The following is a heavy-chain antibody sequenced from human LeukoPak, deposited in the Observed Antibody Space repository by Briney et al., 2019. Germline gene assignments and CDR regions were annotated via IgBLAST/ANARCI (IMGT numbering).Heavy chain of an antibody. D-gene: IGHD6-13*01. CDR1: GYTFTGYY. V-gene: IGHV1-2*02. Sequence: ASVKVSCKASGYTFTGYYLYWVRQAPGQGLEWMGWINPNSGGTNYAQKFQGRVTMTRDTSISTAYMELSRLRSDDTAVYYCAIIAAAGTEDDAFDIWGQGTMVTVSS. CDR2: INPNSGGT. CDR3: AIIAAAGTEDDAFDI. J-gene: IGHJ3*02.